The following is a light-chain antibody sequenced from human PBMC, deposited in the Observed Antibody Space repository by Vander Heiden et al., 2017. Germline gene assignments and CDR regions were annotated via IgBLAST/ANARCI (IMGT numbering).Light chain of an antibody. V-gene: IGKV1-39*01. CDR1: QSISVF. CDR3: QQSYNSWT. Sequence: DIQMTQSPSSLSASVGDRVTITCRASQSISVFLNWYQQKPGKPPKLLIYAASSLQGGVPSRFSGSGSGTDFTLTISSLQPEDFATYYCQQSYNSWTFGQGTKVQIK. CDR2: AAS. J-gene: IGKJ1*01.